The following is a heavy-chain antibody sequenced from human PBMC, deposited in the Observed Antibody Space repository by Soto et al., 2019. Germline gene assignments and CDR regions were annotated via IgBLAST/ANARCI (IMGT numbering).Heavy chain of an antibody. CDR2: LRCNGVTI. V-gene: IGHV3-9*01. D-gene: IGHD4-4*01. J-gene: IGHJ6*02. Sequence: EVQLVESGGGLVQPGRSLRLSWAASGFTLDDYAMHWVRQVPGKGLQWVSGLRCNGVTIGYAASVKGRFTISKDNAKKSLYLQMNGVGPDDTVLYYCAASMAYDSIDSAGLAEGMYVWGLGTTVSVS. CDR3: AASMAYDSIDSAGLAEGMYV. CDR1: GFTLDDYA.